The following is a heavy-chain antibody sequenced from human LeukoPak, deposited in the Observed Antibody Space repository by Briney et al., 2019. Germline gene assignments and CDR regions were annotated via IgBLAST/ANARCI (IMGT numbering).Heavy chain of an antibody. CDR2: INGDGSST. V-gene: IGHV3-74*01. D-gene: IGHD1-14*01. CDR1: GFTFSGYW. J-gene: IGHJ4*02. Sequence: GGSLRLSCAASGFTFSGYWMHWVRQAPGKGLVWVSRINGDGSSTTYAGSVKGRFTISRDNARNTLYLQMNSLRAEDTAVYYCARSIGTYFDYWGQGTLVTVSS. CDR3: ARSIGTYFDY.